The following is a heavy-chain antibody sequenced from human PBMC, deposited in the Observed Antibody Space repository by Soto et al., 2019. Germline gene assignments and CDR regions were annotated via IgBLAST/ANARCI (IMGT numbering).Heavy chain of an antibody. Sequence: QVQLVQSGAEVKKPGASVKVSCKASGYTFTTYYIHWVRQAPGQGLEWMGVINPSAGNTVYAQNFQDRVTMTRATSTATMYMELSSLRSDDTAVYYCARLHSTSPPYYFDFWGQGTPVTVSS. CDR3: ARLHSTSPPYYFDF. CDR2: INPSAGNT. J-gene: IGHJ4*02. V-gene: IGHV1-46*01. CDR1: GYTFTTYY. D-gene: IGHD6-6*01.